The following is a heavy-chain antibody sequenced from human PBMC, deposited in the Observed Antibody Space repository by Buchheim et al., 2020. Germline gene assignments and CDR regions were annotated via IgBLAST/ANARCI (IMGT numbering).Heavy chain of an antibody. CDR1: GFTFSSYG. Sequence: QVQLVESGGGVVQPGRSLRLSCAASGFTFSSYGMHWVRQAPGKGLEWVAVISYDGSNKYYADSVKGRFTISRDNSKNTLYLQMNSLRAEDTAVYYCAKDLSGRYDFWSGYYYYYGMDVWGQGTT. CDR3: AKDLSGRYDFWSGYYYYYGMDV. CDR2: ISYDGSNK. D-gene: IGHD3-3*01. J-gene: IGHJ6*02. V-gene: IGHV3-30*18.